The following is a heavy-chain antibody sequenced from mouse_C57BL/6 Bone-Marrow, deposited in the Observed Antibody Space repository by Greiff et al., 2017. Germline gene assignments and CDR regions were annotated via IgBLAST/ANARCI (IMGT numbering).Heavy chain of an antibody. CDR1: GYSFTDYN. CDR2: INPNCGTT. J-gene: IGHJ4*01. CDR3: ERGYDSNDSMDY. Sequence: VQLQQSGPELVTPGASVKISCKASGYSFTDYNMNWVKQSNGKSLEWIGVINPNCGTTSYNQKFKGKATLTADKSSSTAYMQLNSLTSENSAVYYCERGYDSNDSMDYWGQGTSVTVSS. D-gene: IGHD2-3*01. V-gene: IGHV1-39*01.